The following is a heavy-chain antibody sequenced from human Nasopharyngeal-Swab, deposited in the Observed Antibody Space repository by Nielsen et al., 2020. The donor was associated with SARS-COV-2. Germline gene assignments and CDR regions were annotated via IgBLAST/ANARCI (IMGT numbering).Heavy chain of an antibody. V-gene: IGHV3-21*01. CDR1: GFTFGSYS. Sequence: GGSLRLSCAASGFTFGSYSMNWVRQAPGKGREGVSSISSSSSYIYYADSVKGRFTISRDNAKNSLYLQMNSLRAEDTAVYYCAREKVEMATIAFDAFDIWGQGTMVTVSS. D-gene: IGHD5-24*01. CDR2: ISSSSSYI. J-gene: IGHJ3*02. CDR3: AREKVEMATIAFDAFDI.